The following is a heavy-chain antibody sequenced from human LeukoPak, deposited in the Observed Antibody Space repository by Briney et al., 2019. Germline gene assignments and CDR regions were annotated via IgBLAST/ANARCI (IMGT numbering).Heavy chain of an antibody. CDR3: ARERVAGVFDY. V-gene: IGHV1-69*13. J-gene: IGHJ4*02. CDR2: IIPVFGIA. D-gene: IGHD6-13*01. Sequence: WASVKVSCKASGGTFSSYTIGWVRQAPGQGLEWMGGIIPVFGIANYSQKFQDRVTIIADESTTTAYMELSSLRCEDTAVYYCARERVAGVFDYWGQGTLVTVSS. CDR1: GGTFSSYT.